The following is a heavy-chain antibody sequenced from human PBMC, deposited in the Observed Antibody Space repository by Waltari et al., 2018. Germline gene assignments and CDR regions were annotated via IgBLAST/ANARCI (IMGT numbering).Heavy chain of an antibody. Sequence: QVQLVQSGAEVKKPGASVKVSCKASGYTFTGYYIHWVRQAPGQGLEWMGGTNPKSGGKNNEKKFQGWVTIPRNTSISTAYMGLGRLGPNDTAVNYCAEENGNYHYGMDVWAKGPRSPSP. V-gene: IGHV1-2*04. D-gene: IGHD4-17*01. CDR2: TNPKSGGK. CDR1: GYTFTGYY. CDR3: AEENGNYHYGMDV. J-gene: IGHJ6*02.